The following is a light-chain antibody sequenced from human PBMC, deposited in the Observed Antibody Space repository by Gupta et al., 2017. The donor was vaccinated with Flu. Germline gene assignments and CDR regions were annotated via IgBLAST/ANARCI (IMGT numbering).Light chain of an antibody. CDR2: EVR. CDR1: SSDVGGYKY. CDR3: SAYASSSAVL. V-gene: IGLV2-14*01. Sequence: QSALTQPASVSGSPGQSITIPCTGTSSDVGGYKYVSWYQQHPGKAPKLMIYEVRNRPSGVSDRFSGSKSGNTASLTISGLQAEDEADYYCSAYASSSAVLFGGGTKVTVL. J-gene: IGLJ2*01.